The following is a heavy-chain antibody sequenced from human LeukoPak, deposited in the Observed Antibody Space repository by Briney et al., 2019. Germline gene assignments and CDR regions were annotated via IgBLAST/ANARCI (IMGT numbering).Heavy chain of an antibody. J-gene: IGHJ4*02. V-gene: IGHV3-72*01. CDR3: VRELGYYDSSGYFRAPYYFDY. D-gene: IGHD3-22*01. Sequence: MYWVRQAPGKGLEWVGRIRKKGNSYTTEYAASVKGRFTISRDDSKSSLYLQMSSLKTEDTAVYYCVRELGYYDSSGYFRAPYYFDYWGQGALVTVSS. CDR2: IRKKGNSYTT.